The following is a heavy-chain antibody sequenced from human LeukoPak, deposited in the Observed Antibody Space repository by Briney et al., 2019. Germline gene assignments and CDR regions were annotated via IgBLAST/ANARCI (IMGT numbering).Heavy chain of an antibody. CDR1: GFTVSSNY. J-gene: IGHJ4*02. Sequence: GGSLRLSCAASGFTVSSNYMSWVRQAPGKGLEWVSVIYSGGSTYYADSVKGRFTISRDNSKNTLYLQMNSLRAEDTAVYYCARDSSGWYYFDYWGQGTLVTVSS. D-gene: IGHD6-19*01. CDR3: ARDSSGWYYFDY. V-gene: IGHV3-66*01. CDR2: IYSGGST.